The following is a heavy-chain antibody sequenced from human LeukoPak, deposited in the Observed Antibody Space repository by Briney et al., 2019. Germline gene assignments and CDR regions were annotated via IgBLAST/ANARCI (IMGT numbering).Heavy chain of an antibody. CDR3: AKDGGSDPDSFDI. CDR1: GFTFSRYA. V-gene: IGHV3-23*01. J-gene: IGHJ3*02. CDR2: IGGSGGTT. D-gene: IGHD2-15*01. Sequence: PGGSLRLSCAASGFTFSRYAMSWVRQAPGKGLEWVSSIGGSGGTTYYADSVQGRFTISRDNSKNTLYLQMNSLSAEDTAVYYCAKDGGSDPDSFDIWGQGTMVTVSS.